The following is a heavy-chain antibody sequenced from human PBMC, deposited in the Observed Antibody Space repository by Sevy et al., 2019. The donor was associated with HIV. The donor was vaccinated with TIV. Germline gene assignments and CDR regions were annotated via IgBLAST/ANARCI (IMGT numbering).Heavy chain of an antibody. CDR1: GGTFSSYA. Sequence: ASVKVSCKASGGTFSSYAISWVRQAPGQGLEWMGGITPIFGTANYAQKFQGRVTITADESTSTAYMELSSLRSEDTAVYYCARGYYYDSSGYYQHDAFDIWGQGTMVTVSS. CDR2: ITPIFGTA. V-gene: IGHV1-69*13. J-gene: IGHJ3*02. CDR3: ARGYYYDSSGYYQHDAFDI. D-gene: IGHD3-22*01.